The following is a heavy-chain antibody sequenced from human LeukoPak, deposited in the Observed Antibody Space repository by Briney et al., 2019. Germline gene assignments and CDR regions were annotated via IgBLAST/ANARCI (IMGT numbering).Heavy chain of an antibody. V-gene: IGHV1-69*13. Sequence: ASVKVSCKASGGTFSSYAISWVRQAPGQGLEWMGGIIPIFGTANYAQKFHGRVTITADESTSTAYMELSSLRSEDTAVYYCAVLWSGYLDWFDPWGQGTLVTVSS. CDR1: GGTFSSYA. D-gene: IGHD3-3*01. J-gene: IGHJ5*02. CDR3: AVLWSGYLDWFDP. CDR2: IIPIFGTA.